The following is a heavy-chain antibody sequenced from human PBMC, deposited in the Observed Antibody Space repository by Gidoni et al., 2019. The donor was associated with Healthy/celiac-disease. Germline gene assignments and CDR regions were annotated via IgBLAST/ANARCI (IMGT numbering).Heavy chain of an antibody. CDR3: AKERSHYYDSSGYYSDAFDI. CDR1: GFTFSSDA. CDR2: ISGSGGST. V-gene: IGHV3-23*01. J-gene: IGHJ3*02. Sequence: EVQLLESGGGLVEPGGSLRLSCAASGFTFSSDALRWVRQAPGKGLEWVSAISGSGGSTYYADSVKGRFTISRDNSKNTLYLQMNSLRAEDTAVYYCAKERSHYYDSSGYYSDAFDIWGQGTMVTVSS. D-gene: IGHD3-22*01.